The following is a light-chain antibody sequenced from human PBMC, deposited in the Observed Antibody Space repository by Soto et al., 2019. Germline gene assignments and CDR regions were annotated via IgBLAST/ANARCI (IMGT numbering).Light chain of an antibody. J-gene: IGLJ2*01. V-gene: IGLV1-47*01. CDR3: AAWDDSLSGQVV. CDR1: SSNIGSNY. CDR2: RNN. Sequence: QSVLTQPPSASGTPGQRVTISCSGSSSNIGSNYVYWYQQLPGTAPKLLIYRNNQRPSGVPDRFSGSKSGTSASLAISGLRSEDEADYYCAAWDDSLSGQVVFGAGTKVTVL.